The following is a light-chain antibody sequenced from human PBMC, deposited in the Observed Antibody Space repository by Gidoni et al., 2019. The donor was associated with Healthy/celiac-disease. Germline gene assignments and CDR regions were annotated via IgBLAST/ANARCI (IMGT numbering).Light chain of an antibody. J-gene: IGKJ3*01. V-gene: IGKV1-39*01. CDR1: QSISSY. Sequence: DIQMTQSPSSLSASVGDSVTITCRASQSISSYLNWYQQKPGKAPKFLIYAASSLQSGVPSRFSGSGSGTDFTLTISSLQPEDFATYYCQQSYSTPFTFGPGTKVDIK. CDR3: QQSYSTPFT. CDR2: AAS.